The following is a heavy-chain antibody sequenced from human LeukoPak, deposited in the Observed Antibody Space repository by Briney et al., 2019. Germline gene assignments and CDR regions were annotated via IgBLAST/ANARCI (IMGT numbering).Heavy chain of an antibody. CDR2: ILHDGSNK. D-gene: IGHD4-23*01. Sequence: GGSLRLSCAASGFTFSSYGMNWVRQSPGKGLEWVAVILHDGSNKYYADSVKGRFTISRDDSKNTLYLQMDSLRAEDTAVYYCVRRAGGYSHPYDYWGQGTLVTVSS. CDR3: VRRAGGYSHPYDY. CDR1: GFTFSSYG. J-gene: IGHJ4*02. V-gene: IGHV3-30*03.